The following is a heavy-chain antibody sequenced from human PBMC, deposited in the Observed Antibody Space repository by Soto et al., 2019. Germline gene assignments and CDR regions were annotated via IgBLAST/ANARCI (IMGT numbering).Heavy chain of an antibody. CDR1: GGTFSSYA. CDR3: ARDQGRSSWSSHFDY. J-gene: IGHJ4*02. D-gene: IGHD6-13*01. Sequence: SVKVSCKASGGTFSSYAISWVRQAPGQGLEWMGGIIPIFGTANYAQKFQGRVTITADESTSTAYMELSSLRSEDTAVYYCARDQGRSSWSSHFDYWGQGTLVTVSS. V-gene: IGHV1-69*13. CDR2: IIPIFGTA.